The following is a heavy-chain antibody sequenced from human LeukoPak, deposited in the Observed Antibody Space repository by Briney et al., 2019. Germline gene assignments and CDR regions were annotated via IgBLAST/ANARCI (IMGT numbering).Heavy chain of an antibody. Sequence: PGGSLRLSCAASGFTFSNYAMSWVRQTPGKGLEWVSSISGSGDSTYYADSVKGRFTISRDNSKNTLYLQMNSLRAEDTAVYYCARQKQSHGNFDCWGQGTLVTVSS. J-gene: IGHJ4*02. D-gene: IGHD1-26*01. CDR2: ISGSGDST. CDR1: GFTFSNYA. CDR3: ARQKQSHGNFDC. V-gene: IGHV3-23*01.